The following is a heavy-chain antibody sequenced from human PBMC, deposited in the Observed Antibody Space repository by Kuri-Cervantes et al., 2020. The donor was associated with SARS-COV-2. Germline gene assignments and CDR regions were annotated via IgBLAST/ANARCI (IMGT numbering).Heavy chain of an antibody. CDR3: AREAPFGYSYGYEGDY. J-gene: IGHJ4*02. V-gene: IGHV4-30-4*08. CDR1: GGSISSGDYY. D-gene: IGHD5-18*01. CDR2: IYYSGST. Sequence: LRLSCTVSGGSISSGDYYWSWIRQPPGKGLEWIGYIYYSGSTYYNPSLKSRVTISVDTSKNQFSLKLSSVTAADTALYYCAREAPFGYSYGYEGDYWGQGTLVTVSS.